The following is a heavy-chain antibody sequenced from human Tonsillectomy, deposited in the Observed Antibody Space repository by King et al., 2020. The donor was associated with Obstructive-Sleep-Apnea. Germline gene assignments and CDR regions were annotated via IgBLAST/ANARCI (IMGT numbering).Heavy chain of an antibody. CDR2: IYYSGST. CDR1: GGSISSYY. V-gene: IGHV4-59*01. Sequence: VQLQESGPGLVKPSETLSLTCTVSGGSISSYYWSWIRQPPGKGLEWIGHIYYSGSTNYNPSLKSRVTISVDTSKNQYSLKLSSVTAADTAVYYCARVGPRGGGFDYWGQGTLVTVSS. D-gene: IGHD3-10*01. CDR3: ARVGPRGGGFDY. J-gene: IGHJ4*02.